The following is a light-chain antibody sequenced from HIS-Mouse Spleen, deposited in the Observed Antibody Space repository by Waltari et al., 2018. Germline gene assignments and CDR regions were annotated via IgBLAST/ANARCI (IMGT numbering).Light chain of an antibody. V-gene: IGLV2-14*03. Sequence: ALTQPASVSGSPGQSITISCTGTSSDVGGYNYVSWYQQHPGKAPKLMIYDVSNRPSGVSNRFSDSKSGNTASLTISGLQAEDEADYYCSSYTSSSFNVVFGGGTKLTVL. CDR2: DVS. CDR1: SSDVGGYNY. CDR3: SSYTSSSFNVV. J-gene: IGLJ2*01.